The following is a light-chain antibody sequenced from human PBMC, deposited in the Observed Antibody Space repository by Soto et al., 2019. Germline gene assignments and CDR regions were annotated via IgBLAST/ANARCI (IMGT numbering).Light chain of an antibody. V-gene: IGKV3-20*01. CDR1: QSVSSNY. J-gene: IGKJ1*01. CDR3: HQYGSSPQT. Sequence: EIVLTQSPGTLFLSPGERATLPCRASQSVSSNYLAWYQQKPGQAPRLLIYGASSRATGIPDRFSGSGSGTDFTLSINRLEPEDFAVYYCHQYGSSPQTFGQGTKVEI. CDR2: GAS.